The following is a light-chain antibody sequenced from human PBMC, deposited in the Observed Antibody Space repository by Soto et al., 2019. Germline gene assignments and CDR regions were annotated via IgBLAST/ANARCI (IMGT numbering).Light chain of an antibody. Sequence: EVVMTQSPATLSVSPGDGATLSCRASQNVHSNLAWYQQKPGQAPRLLIYDTSTRATDIPFRFSGGGFETEFNLTISSLQSEDFAVYYCQQYNNWPLTFGGGTKVEIK. CDR2: DTS. J-gene: IGKJ4*01. V-gene: IGKV3-15*01. CDR3: QQYNNWPLT. CDR1: QNVHSN.